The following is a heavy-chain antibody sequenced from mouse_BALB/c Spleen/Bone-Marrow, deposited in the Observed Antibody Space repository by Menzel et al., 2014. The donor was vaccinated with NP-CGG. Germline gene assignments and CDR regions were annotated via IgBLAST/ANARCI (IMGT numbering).Heavy chain of an antibody. CDR1: GYSITSDYA. J-gene: IGHJ4*01. V-gene: IGHV3-2*02. CDR2: ISYSGST. CDR3: ARGGYDDAVDY. Sequence: EVMLVESGPGLVKPSQSLSPTCTVTGYSITSDYAWNWIRQFPGNKLEWMGYISYSGSTSYNPSLKSRISITRDTSKNQFFLQLNSVTSEDTATYYCARGGYDDAVDYWGQGTSVTVSS. D-gene: IGHD2-14*01.